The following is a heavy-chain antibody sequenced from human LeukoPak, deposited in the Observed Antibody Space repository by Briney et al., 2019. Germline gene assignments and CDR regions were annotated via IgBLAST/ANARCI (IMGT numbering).Heavy chain of an antibody. V-gene: IGHV4-59*01. D-gene: IGHD3-16*02. CDR3: ARDTRRDYDYVWGSYRPAHAFDI. J-gene: IGHJ3*02. CDR1: GGSISSYY. Sequence: PSETPSLTCTVSGGSISSYYWSWIRQPPGKGLGWIGYIYYSGSTNYNPSLKSRVTISVDTSKNQFSLKLSSVTAADTAVYYCARDTRRDYDYVWGSYRPAHAFDIWGQGTMVTVSS. CDR2: IYYSGST.